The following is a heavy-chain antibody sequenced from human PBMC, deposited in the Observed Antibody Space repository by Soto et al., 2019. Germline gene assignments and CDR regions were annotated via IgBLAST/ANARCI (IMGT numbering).Heavy chain of an antibody. CDR3: ARHPSDFWFDP. CDR1: GGSISSSSYF. V-gene: IGHV4-39*01. J-gene: IGHJ5*02. CDR2: IYYSGST. D-gene: IGHD2-21*02. Sequence: TVSGGSISSSSYFWGWIRQPPGKGLEWIGSIYYSGSTYYNPSLKSRVTVSVDTSKNQFSLKLSSVTAADTAVYYCARHPSDFWFDPWGQGTLVTVSS.